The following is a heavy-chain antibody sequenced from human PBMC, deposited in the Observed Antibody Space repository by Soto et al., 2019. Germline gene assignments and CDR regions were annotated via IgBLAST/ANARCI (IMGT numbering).Heavy chain of an antibody. J-gene: IGHJ4*02. CDR2: FDPEDGET. CDR3: ATGPRPENYGGNVFFDY. Sequence: ASVKVSCKVSGYTLAELSMHWVRQAPGKGLEWMGGFDPEDGETIYAQKFQGRVTMTEDTSTDTAYMELSSLRSEDTAVYYCATGPRPENYGGNVFFDYWGQGTLVTGSS. CDR1: GYTLAELS. V-gene: IGHV1-24*01. D-gene: IGHD4-17*01.